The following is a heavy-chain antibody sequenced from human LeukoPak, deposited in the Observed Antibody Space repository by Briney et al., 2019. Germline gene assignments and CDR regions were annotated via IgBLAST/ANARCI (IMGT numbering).Heavy chain of an antibody. Sequence: PGGSLRLSCIASGFTFSSYWMAWVRQVPGKGLEWLANIKPDGTDKYYVESVKGRFTISRDNAKSTLYLQMSSPGVEDTAVYYCARRDTPSKWYYYIDVWGKGTTVRVSS. CDR2: IKPDGTDK. CDR3: ARRDTPSKWYYYIDV. D-gene: IGHD2-15*01. J-gene: IGHJ6*03. CDR1: GFTFSSYW. V-gene: IGHV3-7*01.